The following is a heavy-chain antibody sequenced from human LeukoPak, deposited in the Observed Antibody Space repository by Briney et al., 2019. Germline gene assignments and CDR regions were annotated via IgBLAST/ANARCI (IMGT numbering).Heavy chain of an antibody. Sequence: SETLSLTRTVSGGSISSYYWSRIRQSPGKGLECIGYIHYTGSTNYNPSLKSRVTISVETSKNQFSLKLKSVTAADTAVYYCARGGYYGSGNDFRFDPWGQGTLVTVSS. CDR3: ARGGYYGSGNDFRFDP. V-gene: IGHV4-59*01. D-gene: IGHD3-10*01. CDR2: IHYTGST. J-gene: IGHJ5*02. CDR1: GGSISSYY.